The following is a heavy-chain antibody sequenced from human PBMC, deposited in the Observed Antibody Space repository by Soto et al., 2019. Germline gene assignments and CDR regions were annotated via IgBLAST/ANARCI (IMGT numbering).Heavy chain of an antibody. V-gene: IGHV1-18*01. D-gene: IGHD3-22*01. CDR3: ARDWSAGSGYDSSGPYDY. CDR2: ISAYNGNT. Sequence: QVRLVQSGAEVKKPGASVKVSCKASGYTFTSYGISWVRQAPGQGLEWMGWISAYNGNTNYAQKLHGRVTMTTDTSTSTAYMELRSLRSDDTAVYYCARDWSAGSGYDSSGPYDYWGQGTLVTVSS. CDR1: GYTFTSYG. J-gene: IGHJ4*02.